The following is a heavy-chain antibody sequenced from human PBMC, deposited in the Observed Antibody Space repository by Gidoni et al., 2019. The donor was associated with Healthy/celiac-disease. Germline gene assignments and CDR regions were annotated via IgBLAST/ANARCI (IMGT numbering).Heavy chain of an antibody. D-gene: IGHD3-10*01. CDR1: GFTFSSNA. Sequence: QVQLVESGGGVVQPGRSLRLSCAASGFTFSSNAMHWVRQAPGKGLGWVAVISYDGSNKYYADSVKGRFTISRDNSKNTLYLQMNSLRAEDTAVYYCARDHYYGSGSYSYYYMDVWGKGTTVTVSS. CDR3: ARDHYYGSGSYSYYYMDV. V-gene: IGHV3-30-3*01. CDR2: ISYDGSNK. J-gene: IGHJ6*03.